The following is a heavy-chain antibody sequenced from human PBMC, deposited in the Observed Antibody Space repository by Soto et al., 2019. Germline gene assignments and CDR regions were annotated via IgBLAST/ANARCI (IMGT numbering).Heavy chain of an antibody. CDR1: GGTFSSYA. V-gene: IGHV1-69*01. CDR3: ASRERVDAFDI. J-gene: IGHJ3*02. D-gene: IGHD1-26*01. CDR2: SIPILGSA. Sequence: QVHLVQSGAEVKKPGSSVKVSCKASGGTFSSYAISWVRQAPGQGLEWMGGSIPILGSANYAQKFQDRVTITADESTTTTYMELSSLRSEDAAVYYCASRERVDAFDIWGQGTMVTVSS.